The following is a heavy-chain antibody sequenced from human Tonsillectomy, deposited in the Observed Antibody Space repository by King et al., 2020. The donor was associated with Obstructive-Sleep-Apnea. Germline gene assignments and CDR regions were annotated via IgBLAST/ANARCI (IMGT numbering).Heavy chain of an antibody. J-gene: IGHJ4*02. CDR3: TTDSTTDTWNDESHYFDY. CDR2: IKSKTDGGTT. Sequence: VQLVESGGGLVKPGGSLRLSCAASGFTFSNAWMSWVRQAPGKGLEWVGRIKSKTDGGTTDYAAPVKGRFTISRDDSKNTLYLQMNSLKTEDTAVYYCTTDSTTDTWNDESHYFDYWGQGTLVTVSS. D-gene: IGHD1-1*01. CDR1: GFTFSNAW. V-gene: IGHV3-15*01.